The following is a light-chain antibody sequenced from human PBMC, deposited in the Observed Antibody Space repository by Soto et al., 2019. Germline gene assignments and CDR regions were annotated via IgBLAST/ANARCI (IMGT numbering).Light chain of an antibody. CDR2: DAS. V-gene: IGKV3-11*01. Sequence: EIVLTQSPATLSLSPGDRATLSCRASQSVSSYLAWYQQKPGQAPRLLIYDASNRATGIPARFSGSGSGTDFTLTITSLEPEDFAVYYCQQRSNLPSTCGGGTKVEIK. CDR3: QQRSNLPST. CDR1: QSVSSY. J-gene: IGKJ4*01.